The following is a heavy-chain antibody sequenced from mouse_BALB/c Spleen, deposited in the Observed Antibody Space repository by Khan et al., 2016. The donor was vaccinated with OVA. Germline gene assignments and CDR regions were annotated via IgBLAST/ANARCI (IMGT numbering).Heavy chain of an antibody. J-gene: IGHJ3*01. Sequence: QVQLKQSGPGLVAPLQSLSITCTVSGFSLTNYGVHWVRQPPGKGLEWLGVMWAGGRTNYNSALMSRLSITKDNSKSQVFLKVNSLQTDDTAIYYCARPNYGSAWFAYWGQGTLVTVSA. CDR2: MWAGGRT. CDR3: ARPNYGSAWFAY. D-gene: IGHD1-1*01. CDR1: GFSLTNYG. V-gene: IGHV2-9*02.